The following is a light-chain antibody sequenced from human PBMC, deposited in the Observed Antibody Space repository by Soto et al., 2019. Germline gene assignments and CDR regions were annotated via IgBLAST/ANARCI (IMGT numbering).Light chain of an antibody. V-gene: IGKV1-39*01. CDR3: HQSYSTPT. Sequence: DIQMTQSPASLSASVGDRVTLTCRASQSISVYLIWYQQKPGKAPKLLIYAASSLQSGVPSRFSSSGSGTDFTLTISSLQPEDFATYYCHQSYSTPTFGQGTRLEIK. CDR1: QSISVY. CDR2: AAS. J-gene: IGKJ2*01.